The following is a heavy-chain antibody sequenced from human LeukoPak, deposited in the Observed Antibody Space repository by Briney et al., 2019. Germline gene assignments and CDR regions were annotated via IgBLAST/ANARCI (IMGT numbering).Heavy chain of an antibody. J-gene: IGHJ4*02. CDR2: IYYSGST. Sequence: SETLSLTCTVSGGSISSSSYYWGWIRQPPGKGLAWIGSIYYSGSTYYDPSFKSRVTISVDTSKNQFSLKLSSVTAADTAVYYCARHGYSRYSSIGTDYWGQGTLVTVSS. CDR1: GGSISSSSYY. V-gene: IGHV4-39*01. CDR3: ARHGYSRYSSIGTDY. D-gene: IGHD6-13*01.